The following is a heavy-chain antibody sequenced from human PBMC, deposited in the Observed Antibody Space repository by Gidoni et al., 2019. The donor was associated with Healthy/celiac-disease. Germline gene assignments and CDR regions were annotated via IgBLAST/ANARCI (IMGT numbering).Heavy chain of an antibody. CDR2: IKSKTDGGTT. CDR1: GLTFSNAW. J-gene: IGHJ4*02. V-gene: IGHV3-15*07. D-gene: IGHD3-22*01. CDR3: TTDPYDSSGYYIGC. Sequence: EVQLVEPGGGLVKPGGFLRLSCAASGLTFSNAWMNWVRQAPGKGLEWVGRIKSKTDGGTTDYAAPVKGRFTISRDDSKNTLYLQMNSLKTEDTAVYYCTTDPYDSSGYYIGCWGQGTLVTVSS.